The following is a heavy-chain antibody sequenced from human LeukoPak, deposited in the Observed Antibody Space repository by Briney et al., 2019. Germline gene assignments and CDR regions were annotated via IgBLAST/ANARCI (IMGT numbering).Heavy chain of an antibody. CDR3: ARDLPDPGILTAQDI. CDR2: INPNSGGT. D-gene: IGHD3-9*01. CDR1: GYSFTSYY. V-gene: IGHV1-2*02. Sequence: GASVKVSCKASGYSFTSYYMHWVRQAPGQGLEWMGWINPNSGGTNYAQKFQGRVTMTRDTSISTAYMELSSLRSDDTAVYYCARDLPDPGILTAQDIWGQGTMVTVSS. J-gene: IGHJ3*02.